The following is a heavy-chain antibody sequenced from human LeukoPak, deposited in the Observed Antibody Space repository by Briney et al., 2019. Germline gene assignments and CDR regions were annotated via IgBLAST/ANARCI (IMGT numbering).Heavy chain of an antibody. J-gene: IGHJ6*02. CDR1: GDSVSSNIAA. CDR2: AYYRSKSTI. D-gene: IGHD1-26*01. Sequence: SQTLSLTCAISGDSVSSNIAAWNWIRQSPSRGLEWLGRAYYRSKSTIDYATSVGSRITINTDTSKNQFSLQLNSVTPEDTAVSYCTRQTSDSYSYYGLDVWGQGTTVTVSS. V-gene: IGHV6-1*01. CDR3: TRQTSDSYSYYGLDV.